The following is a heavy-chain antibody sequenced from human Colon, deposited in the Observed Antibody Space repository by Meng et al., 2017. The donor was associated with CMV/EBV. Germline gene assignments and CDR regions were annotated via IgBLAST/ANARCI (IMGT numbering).Heavy chain of an antibody. Sequence: GGSLRLSCVVSGFPFSTYDMSWVRQGPGKGLDWVSVISGTDGTTNYADSVKGRFTISKDISRSTLYLQMNSLRVEDTAIYYCTKGGWLDNWGQGTLVTVSS. D-gene: IGHD2-15*01. CDR3: TKGGWLDN. V-gene: IGHV3-23*01. CDR1: GFPFSTYD. CDR2: ISGTDGTT. J-gene: IGHJ4*02.